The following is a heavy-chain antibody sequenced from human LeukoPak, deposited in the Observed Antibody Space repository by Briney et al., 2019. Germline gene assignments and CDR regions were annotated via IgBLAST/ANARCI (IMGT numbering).Heavy chain of an antibody. V-gene: IGHV3-21*01. Sequence: GGSLRLSCSASGFTFSSYTMNWVRQAPGRGLEWASSISTSSSYIYYADSVKGRFTISRDNAKNSLYLQMNTLRAEDTAVYYCARLEGGSGWYYFDYWGQGTLVTVSS. CDR1: GFTFSSYT. CDR3: ARLEGGSGWYYFDY. J-gene: IGHJ4*02. CDR2: ISTSSSYI. D-gene: IGHD6-19*01.